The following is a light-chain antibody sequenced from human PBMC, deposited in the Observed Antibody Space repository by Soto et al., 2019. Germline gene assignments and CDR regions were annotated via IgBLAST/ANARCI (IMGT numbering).Light chain of an antibody. CDR1: QDIKNY. Sequence: DIQMTQSPSSLSASVGDRVTITCQASQDIKNYLNWYQQKPGKAPNLLIFDASNLKTGVPSRFSGGGSGTHFTFTISSLQPEDVSTYYCQQYDNVPPLSFGGGTKVEIK. CDR3: QQYDNVPPLS. V-gene: IGKV1-33*01. J-gene: IGKJ4*01. CDR2: DAS.